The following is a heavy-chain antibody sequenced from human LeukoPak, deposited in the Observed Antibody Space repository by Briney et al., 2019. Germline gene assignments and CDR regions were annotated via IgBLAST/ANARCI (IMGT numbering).Heavy chain of an antibody. CDR2: VYHSGTT. D-gene: IGHD3-3*01. Sequence: SETLSLTCTVSGASMTSDYWSWIRQPPGKGLEWIGYVYHSGTTHYSPSLESRVTISMDTSKNQFSLKLRSVTAADTAVYYCAKDPHYDFWSGARMDVWGKGTTVTVSS. CDR1: GASMTSDY. CDR3: AKDPHYDFWSGARMDV. J-gene: IGHJ6*03. V-gene: IGHV4-59*01.